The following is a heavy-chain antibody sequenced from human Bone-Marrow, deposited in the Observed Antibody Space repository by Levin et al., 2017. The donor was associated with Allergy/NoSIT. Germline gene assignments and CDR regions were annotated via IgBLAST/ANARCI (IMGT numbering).Heavy chain of an antibody. D-gene: IGHD4-17*01. Sequence: GGSLRLSCAASGFTFSSYAMSWVRQAPGKGLEWVSAISGSGGSTYYADFVKGRFTIARDNSKNTLYLQMNSLRAEDTAVYYCAKGTSVITLFDYWGQGTLVTVSS. CDR2: ISGSGGST. J-gene: IGHJ4*02. CDR1: GFTFSSYA. V-gene: IGHV3-23*01. CDR3: AKGTSVITLFDY.